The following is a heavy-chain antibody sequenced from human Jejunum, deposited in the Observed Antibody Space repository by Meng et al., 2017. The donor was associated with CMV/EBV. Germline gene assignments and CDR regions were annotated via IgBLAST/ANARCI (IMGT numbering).Heavy chain of an antibody. CDR1: GFSLSSSGVG. CDR2: IYWDDDK. CDR3: AHRHRLRDFDY. V-gene: IGHV2-5*02. Sequence: QITLKESGPTLXXXXXTXTLXCTFCGFSLSSSGVGVGWIRQPPGKALEWLALIYWDDDKRYSPSLKNRLTITNDTSKNQVVLTLTNIDPVDTATYYCAHRHRLRDFDYWGQGTLVTVSS. J-gene: IGHJ4*02. D-gene: IGHD4-17*01.